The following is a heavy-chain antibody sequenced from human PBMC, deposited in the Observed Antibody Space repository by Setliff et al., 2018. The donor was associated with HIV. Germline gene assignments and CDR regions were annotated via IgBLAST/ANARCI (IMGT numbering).Heavy chain of an antibody. D-gene: IGHD2-2*01. J-gene: IGHJ4*02. V-gene: IGHV4-38-2*01. CDR1: GYSMSGGYY. CDR3: ARHAAGPDGPFDY. CDR2: VYHTGST. Sequence: PSETLSLTCGVSGYSMSGGYYWGWIRQPPGKGLEWIGNVYHTGSTYYNPSLKSRVTISVDTSKNQFSLKLSSVIAADTAVYYCARHAAGPDGPFDYWGQGTLVTVSS.